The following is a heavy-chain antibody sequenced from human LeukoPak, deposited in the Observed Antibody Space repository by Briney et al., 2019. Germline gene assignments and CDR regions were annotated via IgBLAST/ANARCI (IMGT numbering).Heavy chain of an antibody. CDR1: GYTFTGYY. CDR2: INPNSGGT. Sequence: ASVKVSCKASGYTFTGYYMHWVRQAPGQGLEWMGWINPNSGGTNYAQKFQGRVTMTRDTSISTAYMELSRLRSDDTAVYYCARGPNYDFWSGYSIYYYYGTDVWGQGTTVTVSS. D-gene: IGHD3-3*01. V-gene: IGHV1-2*02. J-gene: IGHJ6*02. CDR3: ARGPNYDFWSGYSIYYYYGTDV.